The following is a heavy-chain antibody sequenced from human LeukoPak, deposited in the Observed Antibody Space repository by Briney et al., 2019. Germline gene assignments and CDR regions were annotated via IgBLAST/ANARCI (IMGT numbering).Heavy chain of an antibody. CDR2: IIPIFGTA. V-gene: IGHV1-69*05. J-gene: IGHJ4*02. D-gene: IGHD5-12*01. CDR3: ASGSGYDLGGGYFDY. CDR1: GGTFSSYA. Sequence: SVKVSCKASGGTFSSYAISWVRQAPGQRLEWMGGIIPIFGTANYAQKFQGRVTITTDESTSTAYMGLSSLRSEDTAVYYCASGSGYDLGGGYFDYWGQGTLVTVSS.